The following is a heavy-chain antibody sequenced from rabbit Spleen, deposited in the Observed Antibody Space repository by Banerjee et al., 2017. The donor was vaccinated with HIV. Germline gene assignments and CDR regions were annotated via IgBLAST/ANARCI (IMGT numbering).Heavy chain of an antibody. CDR2: IYAGSSGNT. V-gene: IGHV1S40*01. Sequence: SLTLTCTASGFSFSTSYYMCWVRQAPGKGLEWIACIYAGSSGNTYYASWAKGRFTISKTSSTTVTLQMTSLTVADTATYLCARYVSVSTEYDLWGPGTLVTVS. D-gene: IGHD7-1*01. J-gene: IGHJ4*01. CDR1: GFSFSTSYY. CDR3: ARYVSVSTEYDL.